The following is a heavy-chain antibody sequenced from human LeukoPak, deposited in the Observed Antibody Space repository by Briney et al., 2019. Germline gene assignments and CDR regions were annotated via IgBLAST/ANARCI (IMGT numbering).Heavy chain of an antibody. CDR1: GGSFSGYY. CDR2: INHSGST. Sequence: SETLSLTCAVYGGSFSGYYWSWIRQPPGKGLEWIGEINHSGSTNYNPSLKSRVTISADTSKNQFSLKLSSVTAADTAVYYCARGVGPTTAQSTFDYWGQGALVTVSS. J-gene: IGHJ4*02. CDR3: ARGVGPTTAQSTFDY. D-gene: IGHD1-26*01. V-gene: IGHV4-34*01.